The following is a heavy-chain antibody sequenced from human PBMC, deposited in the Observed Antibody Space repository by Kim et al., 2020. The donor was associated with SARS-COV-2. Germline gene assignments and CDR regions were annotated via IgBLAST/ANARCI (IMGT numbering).Heavy chain of an antibody. D-gene: IGHD2-2*01. CDR1: GDSISSNNYY. CDR3: ASQWDCSSASCPYYYGMDV. J-gene: IGHJ6*02. CDR2: FYYSGST. Sequence: SETLSLTCTVSGDSISSNNYYWVWIRQPPGKGLEWIGSFYYSGSTYYNPSLKSRVTISVDTSKNQFSLKLSSVTAADTAVYYCASQWDCSSASCPYYYGMDVWGQGTTVTVSS. V-gene: IGHV4-39*01.